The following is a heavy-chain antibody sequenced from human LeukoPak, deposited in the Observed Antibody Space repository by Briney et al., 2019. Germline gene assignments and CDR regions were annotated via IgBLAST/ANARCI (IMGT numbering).Heavy chain of an antibody. CDR3: ARDRYSRVFFDY. J-gene: IGHJ4*02. CDR2: ISSGGDYT. Sequence: GGSLRLSCAASGFTFNNYAMSWVRQAPGRGLEWVSAISSGGDYTNSADSVKGRFTISRDNAKNSLYLQMNSLRAEDTAVYYCARDRYSRVFFDYWGQGTLVTVSS. V-gene: IGHV3-21*01. CDR1: GFTFNNYA. D-gene: IGHD4-11*01.